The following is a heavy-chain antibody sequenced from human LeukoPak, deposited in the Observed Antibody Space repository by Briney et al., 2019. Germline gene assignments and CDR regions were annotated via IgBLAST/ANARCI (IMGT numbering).Heavy chain of an antibody. CDR1: GLTFSSSS. D-gene: IGHD6-25*01. Sequence: GGSLRLSCAASGLTFSSSSMSWVRQAPGKGLEWVAVIWYDGSNKYYADSVKGRFTISRDNSKNTLYLQMNSLRSEDTAVYYCAXXXRLPXDYWGQGTLVTVSS. V-gene: IGHV3-33*08. CDR2: IWYDGSNK. CDR3: AXXXRLPXDY. J-gene: IGHJ4*02.